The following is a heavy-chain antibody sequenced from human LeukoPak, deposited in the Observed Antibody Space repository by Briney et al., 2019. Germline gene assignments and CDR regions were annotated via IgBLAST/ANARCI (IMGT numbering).Heavy chain of an antibody. J-gene: IGHJ4*02. D-gene: IGHD4-23*01. CDR2: ISYDGNNK. V-gene: IGHV3-30*18. CDR1: GFTFSNYG. CDR3: AKDIDYGGAN. Sequence: GRSLRLSCAASGFTFSNYGMHWVRQAPGKGLEWVALISYDGNNKYYSASMKGRFTISRDNSKNTLYLQMNSLRAEDTAVYYCAKDIDYGGANWGQGTLVIVSS.